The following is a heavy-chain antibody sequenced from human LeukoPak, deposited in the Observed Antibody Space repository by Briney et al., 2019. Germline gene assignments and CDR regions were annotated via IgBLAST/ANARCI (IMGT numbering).Heavy chain of an antibody. V-gene: IGHV4-59*01. Sequence: KTSETLSLTCTVSGGSISSYYWSWIWQPPGKGLEWIGYIYYSGSTNYNPSLKSRVTISVDTSKNQFSLKLSSVTAADTAVYYCARGEIAVAESFDYWGQGTLVTVSS. CDR1: GGSISSYY. J-gene: IGHJ4*02. CDR2: IYYSGST. CDR3: ARGEIAVAESFDY. D-gene: IGHD6-19*01.